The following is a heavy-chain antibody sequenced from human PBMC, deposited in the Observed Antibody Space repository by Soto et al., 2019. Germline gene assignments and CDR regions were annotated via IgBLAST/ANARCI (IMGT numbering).Heavy chain of an antibody. CDR3: ARASLDILTGYYKGDWFDP. J-gene: IGHJ5*02. CDR2: IDPSDSYT. Sequence: GESLKISCRGSGYSFTSYWISWVRQMPGKGLEWMGRIDPSDSYTNYSPSFQGHVTISADKSISTAYLQWSSLKASDTAMYYCARASLDILTGYYKGDWFDPWGQGTLVTVSS. CDR1: GYSFTSYW. V-gene: IGHV5-10-1*01. D-gene: IGHD3-9*01.